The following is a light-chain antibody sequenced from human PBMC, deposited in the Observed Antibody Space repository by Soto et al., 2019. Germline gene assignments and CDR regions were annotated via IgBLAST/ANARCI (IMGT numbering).Light chain of an antibody. J-gene: IGKJ1*01. CDR3: QQYNNWPRT. V-gene: IGKV3-15*01. Sequence: EIMLKPSPAALSLTPGERATLSCGASQSVSSTLAWYQQKPGQAPRLLIYGASTRATDIPARFSGSGSGTEFTLTISSLQSEDFAVYYCQQYNNWPRTFGQGTRVDMK. CDR2: GAS. CDR1: QSVSST.